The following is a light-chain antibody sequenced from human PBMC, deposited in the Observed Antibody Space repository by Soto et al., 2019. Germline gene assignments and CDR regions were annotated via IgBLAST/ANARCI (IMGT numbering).Light chain of an antibody. CDR1: QSINNW. J-gene: IGKJ1*01. Sequence: DTQMTQSPSTLSASVGDRLTITCRASQSINNWLAWYQQKPGKAPNLLIYKASSLCSGVPSRFSGSGSGTEFTLTISSLQPDDFATFYCQQYNSFPWTFGQGTKVDIK. V-gene: IGKV1-5*03. CDR3: QQYNSFPWT. CDR2: KAS.